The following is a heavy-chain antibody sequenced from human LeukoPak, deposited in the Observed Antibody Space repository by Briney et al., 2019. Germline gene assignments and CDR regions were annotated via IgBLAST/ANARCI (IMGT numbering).Heavy chain of an antibody. V-gene: IGHV5-51*07. CDR2: IYPGDSDT. J-gene: IGHJ5*02. CDR3: ARRPASVGGGFDP. CDR1: GYTFTNYW. D-gene: IGHD6-13*01. Sequence: GESLKISCKASGYTFTNYWIGWVHQMPGKGMEWIGTIYPGDSDTRYSPSFQGQVTISADKSISTAYLQWSSLRASDTAIYYCARRPASVGGGFDPWGQGTLVTVSS.